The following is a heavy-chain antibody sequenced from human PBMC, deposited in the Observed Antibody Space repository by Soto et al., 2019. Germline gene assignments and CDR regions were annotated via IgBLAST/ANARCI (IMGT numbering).Heavy chain of an antibody. CDR3: ARVPGYRSGWYWYFDL. Sequence: QVQLVESGGGVVQPGRSLRLSCAASGFTFSSHGMHWVRQAPGKGLEWVAVIWYDGSNKYYADSVKGRFTISRDNSKNTLYLQMNSLRAEDTAVYYCARVPGYRSGWYWYFDLWGRGTLVTVSS. CDR2: IWYDGSNK. D-gene: IGHD6-19*01. CDR1: GFTFSSHG. J-gene: IGHJ2*01. V-gene: IGHV3-33*01.